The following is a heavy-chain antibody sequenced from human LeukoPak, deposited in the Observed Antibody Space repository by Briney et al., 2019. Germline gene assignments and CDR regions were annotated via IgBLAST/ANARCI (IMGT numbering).Heavy chain of an antibody. CDR3: TRSDWFDP. CDR2: ISGSGGST. J-gene: IGHJ5*02. V-gene: IGHV3-23*01. Sequence: GGSLRLSCAASGFTFSSYAMSWVRQAPGKGLEWVSAISGSGGSTYYADSVKGRFTVSRDNAKNTLYLQMNSLRVEDTGVYYCTRSDWFDPWGQGTLVTVSS. CDR1: GFTFSSYA.